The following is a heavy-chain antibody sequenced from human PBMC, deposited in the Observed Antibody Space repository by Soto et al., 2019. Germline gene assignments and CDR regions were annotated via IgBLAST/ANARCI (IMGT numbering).Heavy chain of an antibody. V-gene: IGHV4-31*03. D-gene: IGHD4-17*01. CDR2: IYSSGST. CDR1: GGSISSGGYY. J-gene: IGHJ3*02. Sequence: QVQLQESGPGLVKPSQTLSLTCTVSGGSISSGGYYWSWIRQHPGKGLEWIGYIYSSGSTYYNPSLKSRVTISVETSKNQFSLKLSSVTAADTAVYYCARGTVTTNAFDIWGQGTMVTVSS. CDR3: ARGTVTTNAFDI.